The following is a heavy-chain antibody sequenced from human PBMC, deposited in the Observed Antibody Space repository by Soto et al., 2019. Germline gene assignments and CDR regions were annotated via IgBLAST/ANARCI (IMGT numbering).Heavy chain of an antibody. V-gene: IGHV1-2*02. CDR1: GYTFTGYY. Sequence: ASVKFSCQASGYTFTGYYMHWVRQAPGQGLEWMGWINPNSGGTNYAQKFQGRVTMTRDTSISTAYMELSRLRSDDTAVYYCAREQWPDTVGGWFAPWGKGNLVTV. D-gene: IGHD3-16*01. J-gene: IGHJ5*02. CDR3: AREQWPDTVGGWFAP. CDR2: INPNSGGT.